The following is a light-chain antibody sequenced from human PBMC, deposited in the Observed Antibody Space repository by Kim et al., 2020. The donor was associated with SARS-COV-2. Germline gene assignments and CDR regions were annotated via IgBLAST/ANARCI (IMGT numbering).Light chain of an antibody. Sequence: EIALTQSPGTLSLSPGERATLSCRASQSVSSSYLAWYQQKPGQAPRLLIYDASIRATAVSDRFSGSGSGTDFTLTISRLEVEDFAVYYCQQYGSSPTTFGQGTKVDIK. CDR2: DAS. CDR3: QQYGSSPTT. J-gene: IGKJ1*01. V-gene: IGKV3-20*01. CDR1: QSVSSSY.